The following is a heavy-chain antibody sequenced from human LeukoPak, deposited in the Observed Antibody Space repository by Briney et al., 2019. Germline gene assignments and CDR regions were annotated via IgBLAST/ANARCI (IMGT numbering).Heavy chain of an antibody. CDR3: AKGSPGGSGSYYNGRFDY. CDR1: GFTFDDYA. D-gene: IGHD3-10*01. Sequence: GGSLRLSCAASGFTFDDYAMHWVRQAPGKGLEWVSGISWNSGSIGYADSVKGRFTISRDNAKNSLYLQMNSLSAEDTALYYCAKGSPGGSGSYYNGRFDYWGQGTLVTVSS. V-gene: IGHV3-9*01. CDR2: ISWNSGSI. J-gene: IGHJ4*02.